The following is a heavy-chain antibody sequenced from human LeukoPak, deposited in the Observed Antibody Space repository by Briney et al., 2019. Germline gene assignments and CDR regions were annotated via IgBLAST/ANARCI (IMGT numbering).Heavy chain of an antibody. V-gene: IGHV4-39*01. Sequence: PSETLSLTCTVSGGSISSSSNYWGWIRQPPGKGLEWIGSIYYSGSTYYNPSLKSRVTISVDTSKNQFSLKLSSVTAADTAVYYCARRLWIRYDSSGYYPEFDYWGQGTLVTVPS. CDR2: IYYSGST. CDR3: ARRLWIRYDSSGYYPEFDY. J-gene: IGHJ4*02. CDR1: GGSISSSSNY. D-gene: IGHD3-22*01.